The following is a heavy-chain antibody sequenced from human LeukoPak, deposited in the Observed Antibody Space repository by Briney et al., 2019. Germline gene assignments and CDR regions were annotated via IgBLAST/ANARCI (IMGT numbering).Heavy chain of an antibody. V-gene: IGHV4-39*07. D-gene: IGHD6-19*01. CDR2: IYDSGST. Sequence: PSETLSLTCTVSGGSIRSSYYYWGWIRQPPGKGLEWIGSIYDSGSTNYNPSLKSRVTISVDTSKNQFSLKLSSVTAADTAVYYCAAGGSGWYYQYWGQGTLVTVSS. CDR1: GGSIRSSYYY. J-gene: IGHJ4*02. CDR3: AAGGSGWYYQY.